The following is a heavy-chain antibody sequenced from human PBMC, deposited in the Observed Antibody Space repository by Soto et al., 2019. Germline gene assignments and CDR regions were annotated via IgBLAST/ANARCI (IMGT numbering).Heavy chain of an antibody. V-gene: IGHV4-39*01. Sequence: SETLSLTCIVSSGSISSSLNHWGWIRQPPGKGLEWIGNINYSGSTYYNPSPQSRLTISVDTSNNQFSLRLSSVTAADTAVYYCARAYSSGYRAGFEYWGQGTLVTVSS. CDR1: SGSISSSLNH. CDR3: ARAYSSGYRAGFEY. J-gene: IGHJ4*02. D-gene: IGHD3-22*01. CDR2: INYSGST.